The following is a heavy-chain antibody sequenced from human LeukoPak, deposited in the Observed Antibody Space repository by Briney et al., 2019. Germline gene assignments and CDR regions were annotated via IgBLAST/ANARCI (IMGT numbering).Heavy chain of an antibody. CDR2: ISSNGGST. CDR3: ASSYDFWSGPDV. Sequence: GGSLRLSCAASGFTFSSYAMHWVRQAPGKGLEYVSAISSNGGSTYYANSVKGRFTISRDNSKNALYLQMGSLRAEDMAVYYCASSYDFWSGPDVWGKGTTVTVSS. D-gene: IGHD3-3*01. CDR1: GFTFSSYA. V-gene: IGHV3-64*01. J-gene: IGHJ6*04.